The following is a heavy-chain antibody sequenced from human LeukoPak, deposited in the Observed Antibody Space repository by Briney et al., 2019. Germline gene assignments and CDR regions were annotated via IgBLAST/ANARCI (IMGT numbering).Heavy chain of an antibody. J-gene: IGHJ4*02. D-gene: IGHD4-4*01. CDR1: GFTFSSDW. CDR2: IKQDGSEK. Sequence: GGSLRLSCAASGFTFSSDWMSWVRQAPGKGLEWVANIKQDGSEKYYVGSVKGRFTISRDNAKNSLYLQMNSLRAEDTAVYYCARESDSIPPFDYWGQGTLVTVSS. CDR3: ARESDSIPPFDY. V-gene: IGHV3-7*01.